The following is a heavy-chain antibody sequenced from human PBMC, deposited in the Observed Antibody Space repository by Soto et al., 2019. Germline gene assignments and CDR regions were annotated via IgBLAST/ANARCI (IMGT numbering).Heavy chain of an antibody. Sequence: SPRLSLTGVMSGDSVATVSAAWSWIRQSPSRGREWRGRTYYRSKWYSGCAGAVTSRITINPDTSKNQFYVQLNSVTPEDTAVYYITRRSYSCTLFWCQATFVTLSS. CDR3: TRRSYSCTLF. D-gene: IGHD2-2*02. V-gene: IGHV6-1*01. J-gene: IGHJ1*01. CDR1: GDSVATVSAA. CDR2: TYYRSKWYS.